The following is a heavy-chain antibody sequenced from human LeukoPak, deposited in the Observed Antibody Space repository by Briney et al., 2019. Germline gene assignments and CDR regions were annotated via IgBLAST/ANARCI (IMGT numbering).Heavy chain of an antibody. Sequence: TGGSLRLSCAASGFTFSSYSMNWVRQAPGKGLEWVSSISSSSSYIYYADSVKGRFTISRDNAKNSLYLQMNSLRAEDTAVYYCARATAVAGSSRDYFDYWGQGTLVTVSS. D-gene: IGHD6-19*01. J-gene: IGHJ4*02. CDR3: ARATAVAGSSRDYFDY. CDR2: ISSSSSYI. V-gene: IGHV3-21*01. CDR1: GFTFSSYS.